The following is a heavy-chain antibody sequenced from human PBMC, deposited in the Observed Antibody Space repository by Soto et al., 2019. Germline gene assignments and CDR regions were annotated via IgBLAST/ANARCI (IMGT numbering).Heavy chain of an antibody. J-gene: IGHJ4*02. D-gene: IGHD1-1*01. CDR1: GYTFTSYG. CDR3: ARGRYGDY. CDR2: ISAHNGNT. Sequence: QVHLVQSGAEVKKPGASVKVSCKASGYTFTSYGISWVRQAPGQGLEWMGWISAHNGNTDYAQKLQGRVIVTRDTSTSTAYTELRSLISDDTAVYYYARGRYGDYWGQGALVTVSS. V-gene: IGHV1-18*01.